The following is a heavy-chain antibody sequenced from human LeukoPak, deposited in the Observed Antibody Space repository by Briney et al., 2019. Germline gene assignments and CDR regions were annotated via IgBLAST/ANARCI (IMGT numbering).Heavy chain of an antibody. CDR1: GGTFSSYA. Sequence: SVKVSCKASGGTFSSYAISWVRQAPGQGLEWMGGIIPIFGTANYAQKFQGRVTITADESTSTAYMELSSLRSEDTAVYYCARVRGGIVATIFDYWGQGTLVTVSS. V-gene: IGHV1-69*01. J-gene: IGHJ4*02. CDR2: IIPIFGTA. D-gene: IGHD5-12*01. CDR3: ARVRGGIVATIFDY.